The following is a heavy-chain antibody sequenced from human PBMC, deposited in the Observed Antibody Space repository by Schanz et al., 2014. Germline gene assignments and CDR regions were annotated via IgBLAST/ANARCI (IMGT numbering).Heavy chain of an antibody. CDR2: ISYSGST. CDR3: ARHGGIPYYPMDV. D-gene: IGHD3-16*01. J-gene: IGHJ6*02. CDR1: GASISSGGYY. Sequence: QVQLQESGPGLVKPSQTLSLTCTVSGASISSGGYYWDWIRLLPGKGLEWIGYISYSGSTSFNPSLKSRLTMSVDTSKNQFSLRLSSVTAADTAVYYCARHGGIPYYPMDVSGQGTTVTDSS. V-gene: IGHV4-31*03.